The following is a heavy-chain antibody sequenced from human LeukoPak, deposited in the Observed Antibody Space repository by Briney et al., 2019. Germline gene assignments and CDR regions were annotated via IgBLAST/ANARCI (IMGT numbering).Heavy chain of an antibody. V-gene: IGHV4-4*07. CDR3: ATPVPHGSDPSLYYYYMDV. J-gene: IGHJ6*03. CDR1: GDSISIYY. D-gene: IGHD3-10*01. Sequence: SETLSLTCTVSGDSISIYYWSWIRQPAGKGLEWIGRMYTSGTTNYKPSLKSRVTMSVDTSKNQFSLKLSSVTAADTAVYYCATPVPHGSDPSLYYYYMDVWGKGTTVTISS. CDR2: MYTSGTT.